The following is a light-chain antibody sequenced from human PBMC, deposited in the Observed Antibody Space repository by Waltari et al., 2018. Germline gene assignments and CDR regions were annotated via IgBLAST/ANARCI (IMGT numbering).Light chain of an antibody. Sequence: QSALTPPASLSGSPGQSITISCTGTRRDVGNYNYVSWYQHHPGKVPKVIIYEVSNRPAGISSRFSGSKSGNTASLTISGLQADDEADYYCASYTTSDTIVFGTGTGVTVL. CDR3: ASYTTSDTIV. J-gene: IGLJ1*01. CDR2: EVS. CDR1: RRDVGNYNY. V-gene: IGLV2-14*01.